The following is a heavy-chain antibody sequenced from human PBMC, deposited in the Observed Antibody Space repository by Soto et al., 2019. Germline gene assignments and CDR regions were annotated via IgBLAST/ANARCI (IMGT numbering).Heavy chain of an antibody. CDR3: ARGLGLGDC. J-gene: IGHJ4*02. Sequence: ASVKVSCKASGYTFTSYDINWVRQATGQGLEWMGWMNPNSGNTGYAQKFQGRVTMTRNTSISTAYIDLSALTSDDTAMYYCARGLGLGDCWGQGTLVTVSS. D-gene: IGHD3-9*01. V-gene: IGHV1-8*01. CDR2: MNPNSGNT. CDR1: GYTFTSYD.